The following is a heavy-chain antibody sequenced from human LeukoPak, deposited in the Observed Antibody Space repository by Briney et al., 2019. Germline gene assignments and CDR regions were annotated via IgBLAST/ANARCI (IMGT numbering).Heavy chain of an antibody. Sequence: ASVKVSCKASGYTLTSYYMHWVRQAPGQGLEWMGIINPSGGSTSYAQKFQGRVTMTRDMSTSTVYMELSSLRSEDTAVYYCARDGGYDPSAIYYYYMDVWGKGTTVTVSS. J-gene: IGHJ6*03. CDR2: INPSGGST. D-gene: IGHD3-16*01. CDR1: GYTLTSYY. V-gene: IGHV1-46*01. CDR3: ARDGGYDPSAIYYYYMDV.